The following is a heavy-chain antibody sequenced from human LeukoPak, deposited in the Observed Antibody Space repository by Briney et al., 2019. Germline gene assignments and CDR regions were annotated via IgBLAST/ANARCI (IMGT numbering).Heavy chain of an antibody. J-gene: IGHJ4*02. CDR3: ARDYRSTFDY. V-gene: IGHV3-53*01. Sequence: GGSLRLSCAASGFTVSSHYMSWVRQAPGKGLEWVSVIYSGGSTYYADSVKGRFTISRDNAKNSLYLQMNSLRAEDTAVYYCARDYRSTFDYWGQGTLVTVSS. CDR2: IYSGGST. D-gene: IGHD1-26*01. CDR1: GFTVSSHY.